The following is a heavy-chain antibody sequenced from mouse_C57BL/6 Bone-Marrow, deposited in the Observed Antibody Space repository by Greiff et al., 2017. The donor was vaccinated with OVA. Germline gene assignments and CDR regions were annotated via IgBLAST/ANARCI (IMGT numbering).Heavy chain of an antibody. D-gene: IGHD1-1*01. Sequence: VQLQQSGAELVKPGASVKISCKASGYAFSSYWMNWVKQRPGKGLEWIGQIYPGDGDTNYNGKFKGKATLTADKSSSPAYMQLSSLTSEDSAVYFCANYYYGSSYYWYFDVWGTGTTVTVSS. CDR3: ANYYYGSSYYWYFDV. CDR1: GYAFSSYW. J-gene: IGHJ1*03. V-gene: IGHV1-80*01. CDR2: IYPGDGDT.